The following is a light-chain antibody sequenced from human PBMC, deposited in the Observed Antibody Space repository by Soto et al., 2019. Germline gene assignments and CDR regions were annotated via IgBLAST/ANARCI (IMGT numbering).Light chain of an antibody. J-gene: IGLJ1*01. CDR3: HSYDSSLSGYV. Sequence: QSVLTQPPSVSGSPGQRVTISCTGSSSNIGAGYDVHWYQQLPGTAPKLLIYGNSNRPSGVPDRFSGSKSGTSASLAITGLQDEDEDDYYCHSYDSSLSGYVFGTGTKLTVL. CDR1: SSNIGAGYD. V-gene: IGLV1-40*01. CDR2: GNS.